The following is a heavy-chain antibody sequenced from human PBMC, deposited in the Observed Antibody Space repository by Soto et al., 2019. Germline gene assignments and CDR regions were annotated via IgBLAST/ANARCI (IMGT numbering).Heavy chain of an antibody. V-gene: IGHV3-48*02. J-gene: IGHJ6*02. CDR2: ISSSSSTI. CDR3: AREGYYTFAVYYYYGMDV. Sequence: EVQLVESGGGLVQPGGSLRLSCAASGFTFSSYSMNWVRQAPGKGLEWVSYISSSSSTIYYADSVKGRFTISRDNAKNSLYLQMNRLRDEDTAVYYCAREGYYTFAVYYYYGMDVWGQGTTVTVSS. D-gene: IGHD3-3*01. CDR1: GFTFSSYS.